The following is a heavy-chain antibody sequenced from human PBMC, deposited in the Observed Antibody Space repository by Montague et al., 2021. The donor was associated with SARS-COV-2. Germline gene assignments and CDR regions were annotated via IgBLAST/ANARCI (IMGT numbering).Heavy chain of an antibody. Sequence: SLRLSFSASGFTFSSYAMSWVRQAPGKGLGWVSTISISDGNTYYADSVKGRFTISRDKSKNTLYLQMNSLRAEDTAVYYCAKDRQLVGDDAFDIWGQGTMVTVSS. J-gene: IGHJ3*02. D-gene: IGHD6-13*01. CDR3: AKDRQLVGDDAFDI. CDR2: ISISDGNT. V-gene: IGHV3-23*01. CDR1: GFTFSSYA.